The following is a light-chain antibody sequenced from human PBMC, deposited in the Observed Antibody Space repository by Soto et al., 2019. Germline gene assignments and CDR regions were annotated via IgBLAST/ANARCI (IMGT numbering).Light chain of an antibody. CDR1: QTIDSY. V-gene: IGKV1-39*01. CDR2: AAS. Sequence: DIQLIQSPPSLSATVGDRVTITCRASQTIDSYLNWFQQKPGMAPKLLIYAASKLQSGVPSRFRGSGSGTDFTLTIDTLQPDDFASYYCQQTRSGITFGQGTRLEI. CDR3: QQTRSGIT. J-gene: IGKJ5*01.